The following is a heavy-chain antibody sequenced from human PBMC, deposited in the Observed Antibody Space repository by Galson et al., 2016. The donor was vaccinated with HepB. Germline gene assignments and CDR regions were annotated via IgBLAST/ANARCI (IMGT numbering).Heavy chain of an antibody. CDR3: ARSREYFGSGSYLDY. V-gene: IGHV3-33*01. J-gene: IGHJ4*02. CDR2: TWFDGNYK. Sequence: SLRLSCAASGFNFISYGMHWVRQAPGEGLEWVAVTWFDGNYKDYAESVKGRITVSRDNTKNTLSLQLDSLRAEDTAVYHCARSREYFGSGSYLDYWGQGTLVIVSS. D-gene: IGHD3-10*01. CDR1: GFNFISYG.